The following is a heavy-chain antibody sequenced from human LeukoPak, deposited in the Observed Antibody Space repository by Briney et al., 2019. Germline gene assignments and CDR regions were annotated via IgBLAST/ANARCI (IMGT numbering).Heavy chain of an antibody. CDR2: IRYDESNK. J-gene: IGHJ4*02. CDR1: GFIFSTYG. V-gene: IGHV3-30*02. CDR3: AKDLHAFYGSGSFCLDY. Sequence: GGSLRLSCAASGFIFSTYGMYWVRQAPGKGLEWVAFIRYDESNKYYADSVKGRFTISRDNSKNTLYLQMSSLRAEETALYYCAKDLHAFYGSGSFCLDYWGQGTLVTVSS. D-gene: IGHD3-10*01.